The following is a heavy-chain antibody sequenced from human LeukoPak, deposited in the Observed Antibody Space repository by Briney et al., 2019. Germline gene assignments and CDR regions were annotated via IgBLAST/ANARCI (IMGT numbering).Heavy chain of an antibody. CDR3: ARTPSPYCGGDCYYDY. Sequence: PGGSLRLSCAASGFTFSSYGMHWVRQAPGKGLEWVAVIWYDGSNKYYADSVRGRFTIPRDNAKNTLYLKMNSLRAEDTAVYYCARTPSPYCGGDCYYDYWGQGTLVTVSS. J-gene: IGHJ4*02. CDR2: IWYDGSNK. V-gene: IGHV3-33*08. D-gene: IGHD2-21*02. CDR1: GFTFSSYG.